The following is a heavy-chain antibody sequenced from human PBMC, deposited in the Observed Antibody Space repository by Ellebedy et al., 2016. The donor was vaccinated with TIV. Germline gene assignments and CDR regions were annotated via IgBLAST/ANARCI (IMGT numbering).Heavy chain of an antibody. V-gene: IGHV4-59*08. Sequence: MPSETLSLTCTVSGGSISSYYWSWIRQPPGKGLEWIGYIYYSGSTNYNPSLKSRVTISVDTSKNQFSLKLSSVTAADTAVYYCARLNVLRYFDWLYRVLDYWGQGTLVTVSS. CDR3: ARLNVLRYFDWLYRVLDY. J-gene: IGHJ4*02. CDR1: GGSISSYY. CDR2: IYYSGST. D-gene: IGHD3-9*01.